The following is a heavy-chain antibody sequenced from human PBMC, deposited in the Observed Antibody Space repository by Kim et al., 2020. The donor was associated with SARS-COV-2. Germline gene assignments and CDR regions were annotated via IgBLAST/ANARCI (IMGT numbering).Heavy chain of an antibody. Sequence: SVKVSCKASGGTFSSYAISWVRQAPGQGLEWMGRIIPILGIANYAQKFQGRVTITADKSTSTAYMELSSLRSEDTAVYYCARDGVAVAGTGFDYWGQGTLVTVSS. D-gene: IGHD6-19*01. CDR2: IIPILGIA. CDR3: ARDGVAVAGTGFDY. CDR1: GGTFSSYA. V-gene: IGHV1-69*04. J-gene: IGHJ4*02.